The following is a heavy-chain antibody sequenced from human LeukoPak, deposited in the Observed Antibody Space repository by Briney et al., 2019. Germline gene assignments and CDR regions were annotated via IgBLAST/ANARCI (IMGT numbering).Heavy chain of an antibody. CDR2: IHSSGGT. Sequence: PSETLSLTCTVSGGSISYFWTWIRQPAGKGLEWIGRIHSSGGTNYNPSLRSRVTMSVDTSKNQFSLKLGSVTAADTAVYYCARSGIAAADYWGQGTLVTVSS. CDR3: ARSGIAAADY. J-gene: IGHJ4*02. V-gene: IGHV4-4*07. D-gene: IGHD6-13*01. CDR1: GGSISYF.